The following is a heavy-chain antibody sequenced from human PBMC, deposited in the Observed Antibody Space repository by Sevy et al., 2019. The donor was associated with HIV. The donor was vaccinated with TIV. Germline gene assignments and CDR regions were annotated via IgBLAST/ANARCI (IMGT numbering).Heavy chain of an antibody. CDR3: ATHALSITIFGVVTRNWFDP. D-gene: IGHD3-3*01. V-gene: IGHV4-39*01. J-gene: IGHJ5*02. CDR1: GGSISRNSHY. CDR2: IYYSGST. Sequence: SETVSLTCTVSGGSISRNSHYWGWIRQPPGKGLECIGSIYYSGSTYYNPSLKSRVTIYRDTSKNQVSLKLSSVTAADTAVYYCATHALSITIFGVVTRNWFDPWGQGTLVTVSS.